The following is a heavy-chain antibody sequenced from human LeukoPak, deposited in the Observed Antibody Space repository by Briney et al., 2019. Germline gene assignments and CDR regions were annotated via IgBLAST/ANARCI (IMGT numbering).Heavy chain of an antibody. V-gene: IGHV4-39*01. CDR1: GGSLSSSSYY. CDR3: ARRYCSGGSCLDY. D-gene: IGHD2-15*01. Sequence: SETLSLTCTVSGGSLSSSSYYWGWIRQPPGKGLEWIGSIYYSGSTYYNPSLKSRVTISVDTSKNQFSLKLSSVTAADTAVYYCARRYCSGGSCLDYWGQGTLVTVSS. CDR2: IYYSGST. J-gene: IGHJ4*02.